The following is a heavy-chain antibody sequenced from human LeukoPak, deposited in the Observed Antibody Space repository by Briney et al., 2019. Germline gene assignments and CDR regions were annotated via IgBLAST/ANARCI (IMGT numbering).Heavy chain of an antibody. V-gene: IGHV3-48*01. D-gene: IGHD3-22*01. CDR2: ISSSSGTI. CDR3: ARERGDSSGYLD. J-gene: IGHJ4*02. CDR1: GFTFNSYS. Sequence: GGSLRLSCAASGFTFNSYSMNWVRQAPGKGLEWISYISSSSGTIYYAGSVKGRFTISRDNAKNSLYLQMNSLRAEDTAVYYCARERGDSSGYLDWGQGTLVTVSS.